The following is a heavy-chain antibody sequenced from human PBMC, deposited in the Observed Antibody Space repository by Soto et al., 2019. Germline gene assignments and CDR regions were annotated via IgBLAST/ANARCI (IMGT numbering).Heavy chain of an antibody. V-gene: IGHV3-23*01. Sequence: EVQLLESGGGLVQPGGSLRLSCAASGFTFSSHAMSWVRQAPGKGLEWVSAISGSGGSTYYADSVKGRFTISKDNSKNTLYLQMTSLRAEDTAVYYGAKGGPSGCLDSWGQGTLVTVSS. CDR2: ISGSGGST. D-gene: IGHD3-10*01. CDR1: GFTFSSHA. J-gene: IGHJ4*02. CDR3: AKGGPSGCLDS.